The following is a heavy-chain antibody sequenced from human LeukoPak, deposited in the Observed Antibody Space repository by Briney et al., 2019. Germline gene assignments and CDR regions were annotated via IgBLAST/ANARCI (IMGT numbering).Heavy chain of an antibody. CDR2: ISTTTTKV. D-gene: IGHD6-13*01. Sequence: GGSLRLSCAASGFSFSDYSMNWVRQAPGKGLEWVSSISTTTTKVYYADSVKGRFTISRDNAKSSLYLQMNSLRAEDTAVYYCARGYTSLYWGQGTLVTVSS. V-gene: IGHV3-21*04. CDR1: GFSFSDYS. J-gene: IGHJ4*02. CDR3: ARGYTSLY.